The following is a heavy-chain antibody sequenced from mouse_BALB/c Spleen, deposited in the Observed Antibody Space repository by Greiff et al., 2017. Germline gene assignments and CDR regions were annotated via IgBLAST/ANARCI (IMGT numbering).Heavy chain of an antibody. V-gene: IGHV2-6-4*01. D-gene: IGHD6-1*01. CDR2: IWGGGST. J-gene: IGHJ4*01. CDR3: ARRGEKSLGAMDY. Sequence: VKLMESGPGLVAPSQSLSITCTVSGFSFSSYSVHWVRQPPGKGLEWLGMIWGGGSTDYNSALKSRLSISKDNSKSQVFLKMNSLQTDDTAMYYWARRGEKSLGAMDYWGQGTSVTVSS. CDR1: GFSFSSYS.